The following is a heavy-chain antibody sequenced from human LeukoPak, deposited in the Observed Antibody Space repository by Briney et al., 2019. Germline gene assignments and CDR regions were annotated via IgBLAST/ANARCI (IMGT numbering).Heavy chain of an antibody. CDR3: AREVGTPQAFDI. V-gene: IGHV3-21*01. D-gene: IGHD1-26*01. Sequence: GGSLRLSCAASGFTFSSYSMNWVRQAPGKGLEWVSSISSSSSYIYYADSVKGRFTISRDNAKNSLYLQMNSLKAEDTAIYYCAREVGTPQAFDIWGQGTMVTVSS. CDR1: GFTFSSYS. J-gene: IGHJ3*02. CDR2: ISSSSSYI.